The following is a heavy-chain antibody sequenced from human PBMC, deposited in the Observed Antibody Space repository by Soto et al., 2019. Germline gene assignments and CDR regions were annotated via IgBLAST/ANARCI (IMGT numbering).Heavy chain of an antibody. CDR1: GFTFSSYG. CDR3: ARKPRGDVLRYCAWQYYFDY. Sequence: QVQLVESGGGVVQPGRSLRLSCAASGFTFSSYGMHWVRQAPGKGLEWVAVIWYDGSNKYYADSVTGRFTISRDNSKNSSYLQMSSLRAEDTAVYYCARKPRGDVLRYCAWQYYFDYWGQGTLVTVSS. CDR2: IWYDGSNK. J-gene: IGHJ4*02. V-gene: IGHV3-33*01. D-gene: IGHD3-9*01.